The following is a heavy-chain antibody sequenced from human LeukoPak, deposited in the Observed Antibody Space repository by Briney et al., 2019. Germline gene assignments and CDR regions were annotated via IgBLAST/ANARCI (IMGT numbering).Heavy chain of an antibody. CDR1: GFTFSSYE. D-gene: IGHD3-22*01. V-gene: IGHV3-48*03. J-gene: IGHJ4*02. CDR3: ARGLTYYYDSSGSNKGGHFDY. CDR2: ISSSGSTI. Sequence: GGSLRLSCAASGFTFSSYEMNWVRQAPGKGLEWVSYISSSGSTIYYADSVKGRFTISRDNAKNSLYLQMNSLRAEDTAVYYCARGLTYYYDSSGSNKGGHFDYWGQGTLVTVSS.